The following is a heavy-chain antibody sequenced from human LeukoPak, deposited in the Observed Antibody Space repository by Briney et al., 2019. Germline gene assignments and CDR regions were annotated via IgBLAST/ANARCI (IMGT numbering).Heavy chain of an antibody. D-gene: IGHD6-6*01. CDR3: ARPQTARHPDDAFDI. CDR2: IYYSGST. V-gene: IGHV4-39*01. Sequence: PSETLSLTCTVSGGSISSSSYSWGWIRQPPGKGLEWIGSIYYSGSTYYNPSLKSPVTISVDTSKNQFSLKLSSVTAADTAVYYCARPQTARHPDDAFDIWGQGTMVTVSS. J-gene: IGHJ3*02. CDR1: GGSISSSSYS.